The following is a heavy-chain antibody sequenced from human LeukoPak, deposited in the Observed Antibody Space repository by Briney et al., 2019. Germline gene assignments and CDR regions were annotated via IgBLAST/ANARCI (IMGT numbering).Heavy chain of an antibody. CDR3: ATDRGWRTSGYYLYYFEY. Sequence: GGSLRLSCAASGFTFDDYGMSWVRQAPGKGLEWVSGINWNGGSTGYADSVKGRFTISRDNTMNSLYLQMSSLRAEDTAVYYCATDRGWRTSGYYLYYFEYWGQGTLVTYSS. D-gene: IGHD3-3*01. CDR1: GFTFDDYG. V-gene: IGHV3-20*04. J-gene: IGHJ4*02. CDR2: INWNGGST.